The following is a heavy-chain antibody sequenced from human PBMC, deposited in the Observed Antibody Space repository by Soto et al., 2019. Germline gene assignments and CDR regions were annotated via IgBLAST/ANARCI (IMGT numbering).Heavy chain of an antibody. CDR2: ITDTGVST. D-gene: IGHD2-15*01. CDR3: AKDTPVVMFLFDS. CDR1: GFTFFTYA. J-gene: IGHJ4*02. V-gene: IGHV3-23*01. Sequence: LRLSCTASGFTFFTYAMTWVRQAPGKGLEWVSSITDTGVSTYYADSVKGRFTISRDNSKNTLYLQMNSLRTDDSAVYYCAKDTPVVMFLFDSWGRGXLVTVYS.